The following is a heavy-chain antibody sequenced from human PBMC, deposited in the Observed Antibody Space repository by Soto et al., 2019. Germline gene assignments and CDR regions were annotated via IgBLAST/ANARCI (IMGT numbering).Heavy chain of an antibody. CDR1: GGTFSSYT. CDR2: IIPILGIA. V-gene: IGHV1-69*02. Sequence: QVQLVQSGAEVKKPGSSVKVSCKASGGTFSSYTISWVRQAPGQGLEWMGRIIPILGIANYAQKFQGRVTITVDKSKSTAYMELSSRRSEDTAVYYCARAPRGGSSWPFDYWGQGTLVTVSS. CDR3: ARAPRGGSSWPFDY. J-gene: IGHJ4*02. D-gene: IGHD6-13*01.